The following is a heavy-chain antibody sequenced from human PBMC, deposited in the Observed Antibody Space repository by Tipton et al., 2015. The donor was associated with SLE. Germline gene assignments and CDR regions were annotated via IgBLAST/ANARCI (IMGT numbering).Heavy chain of an antibody. Sequence: TLSLTCTLSGDSISSRIYYWTWIRQPAGKGLEWIGNLYTSGLTNSNPSLRSRVTTSMDTSKNQFSLRLNSVTAADTAVYYCAGIPVGLRPPLYWGQGMLVTFSS. V-gene: IGHV4-61*09. J-gene: IGHJ4*02. CDR3: AGIPVGLRPPLY. CDR1: GDSISSRIYY. D-gene: IGHD4-17*01. CDR2: LYTSGLT.